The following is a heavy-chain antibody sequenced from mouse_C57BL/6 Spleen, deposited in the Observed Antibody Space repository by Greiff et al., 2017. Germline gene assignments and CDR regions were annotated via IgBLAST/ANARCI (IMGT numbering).Heavy chain of an antibody. V-gene: IGHV1-80*01. CDR1: GYAFSSYW. CDR2: IYPGDGDT. Sequence: QVQLQQSVAELVKPGASVQISCKASGYAFSSYWMNWVKQRPGKGLEWIGQIYPGDGDTNYNGKFKGKATLTADKSSSTAYMQLSSLTSEDSAVYFCARSVTTEDFDVWGTGTTVTVSS. CDR3: ARSVTTEDFDV. D-gene: IGHD1-1*01. J-gene: IGHJ1*03.